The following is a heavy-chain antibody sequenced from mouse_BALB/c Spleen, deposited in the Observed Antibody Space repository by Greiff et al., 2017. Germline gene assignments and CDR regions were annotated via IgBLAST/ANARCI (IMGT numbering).Heavy chain of an antibody. J-gene: IGHJ3*01. D-gene: IGHD1-1*01. CDR1: GFAFSSYD. CDR2: ISSGGGST. CDR3: ARSYYGSTRPWFAY. V-gene: IGHV5-12-1*01. Sequence: DVKLVESGGGLVKPGGSLKLSCAASGFAFSSYDMSWVRQTPEKRLEWVAYISSGGGSTYYPDTVKGRFTISRDNAKNTLYLQMSSLKSEDTAMYYCARSYYGSTRPWFAYWGQGTLVTVSA.